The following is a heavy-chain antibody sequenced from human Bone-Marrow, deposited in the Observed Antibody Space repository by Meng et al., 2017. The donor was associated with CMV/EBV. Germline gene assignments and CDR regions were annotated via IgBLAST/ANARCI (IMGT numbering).Heavy chain of an antibody. J-gene: IGHJ6*02. D-gene: IGHD6-19*01. CDR3: AKGPNSGWAYYYYEMDV. Sequence: GGPLRLSCAASGFTFSSYGMHWVRQAPGKGLEWVAFIRYDGSNKYYADSVKGRFTISRDNSKNTLYLQMNSLRAEDTAVYYCAKGPNSGWAYYYYEMDVWGQGTTVTVSS. CDR1: GFTFSSYG. CDR2: IRYDGSNK. V-gene: IGHV3-30*02.